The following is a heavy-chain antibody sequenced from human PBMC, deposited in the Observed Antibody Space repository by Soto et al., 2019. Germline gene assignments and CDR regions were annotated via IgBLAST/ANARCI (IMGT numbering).Heavy chain of an antibody. CDR1: GFTFSNAW. CDR2: IQTKTDGGTT. CDR3: TTDIVVVPAAIRSAYAFDI. V-gene: IGHV3-15*01. D-gene: IGHD2-2*01. Sequence: PGGSLRLSCAASGFTFSNAWMSWVRQAPGKGLEWVGRIQTKTDGGTTDYAAPVKGRFTISRDDSKNTLYLQMNSLKTEDTAVYYCTTDIVVVPAAIRSAYAFDIWGQGTMVTVSS. J-gene: IGHJ3*02.